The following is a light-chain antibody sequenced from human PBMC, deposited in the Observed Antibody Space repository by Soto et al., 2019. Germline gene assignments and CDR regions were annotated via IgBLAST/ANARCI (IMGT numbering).Light chain of an antibody. J-gene: IGLJ2*01. Sequence: QSALTQPASLSGSPGQSITISCTGTSSDVGAFNYVSWYQQHPGKTPKLIIYEVTNRPSGVSNRFSGSKSGNTASLTISGLQAEDEADYYCNAYASTSARLLGGGTKLTVL. CDR3: NAYASTSARL. CDR1: SSDVGAFNY. CDR2: EVT. V-gene: IGLV2-14*01.